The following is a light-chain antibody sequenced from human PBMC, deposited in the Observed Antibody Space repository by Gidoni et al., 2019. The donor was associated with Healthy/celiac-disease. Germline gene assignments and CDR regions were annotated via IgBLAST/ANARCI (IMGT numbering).Light chain of an antibody. CDR3: QQYYSYPLT. Sequence: AIRMTPSPSSLSASTADRVTITSRASQGISSYLAWYQQKPGKAPKLLIYAASTLQSGVPARFSGSGSGTDFTLTISSLQSEDFATYYCQQYYSYPLTFGQGTKVEIK. V-gene: IGKV1-8*01. CDR1: QGISSY. CDR2: AAS. J-gene: IGKJ1*01.